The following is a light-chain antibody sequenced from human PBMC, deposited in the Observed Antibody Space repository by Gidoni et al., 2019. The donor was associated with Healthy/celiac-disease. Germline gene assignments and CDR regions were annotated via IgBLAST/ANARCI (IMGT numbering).Light chain of an antibody. Sequence: DIVLSQPLDFLAASLGERATINCNSSQSVLYSSNTKNYLAWYQQKPGQPPKLLIYWASTRESGVPDRFSGSGSGTDVTLTISSLQAEDVAVYYCQQYYSTPPLFTFGPGTKVDIK. CDR3: QQYYSTPPLFT. CDR1: QSVLYSSNTKNY. J-gene: IGKJ3*01. V-gene: IGKV4-1*01. CDR2: WAS.